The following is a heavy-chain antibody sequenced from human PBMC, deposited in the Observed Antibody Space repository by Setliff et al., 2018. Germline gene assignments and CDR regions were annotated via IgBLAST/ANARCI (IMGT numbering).Heavy chain of an antibody. CDR2: IYSSGNT. J-gene: IGHJ4*02. CDR1: GDSIRSSRYY. CDR3: ARDPSSVAARPGY. V-gene: IGHV4-39*07. Sequence: SEILSLTCTVSGDSIRSSRYYWGWIRQPPGKGLEWIGSIYSSGNTYYNPSLKRRVTISVDTTKNQFSLQLNSVTAADTAVYYCARDPSSVAARPGYWGQGTLVTVSS. D-gene: IGHD6-6*01.